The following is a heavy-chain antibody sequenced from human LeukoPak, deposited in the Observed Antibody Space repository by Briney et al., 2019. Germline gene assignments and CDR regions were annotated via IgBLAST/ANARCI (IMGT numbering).Heavy chain of an antibody. CDR1: GFSVSSNY. CDR3: VRVADYYDSSGYSIDAFDI. D-gene: IGHD3-22*01. V-gene: IGHV3-72*01. Sequence: GGSLRLSCAASGFSVSSNYMDWVRQAPGQGLEWVGHIRKKTNSYSTDYGASVKGRFTISRDDSKNSLFLQMNSLKTEDTAVYFCVRVADYYDSSGYSIDAFDIWGQGTMVTVSS. CDR2: IRKKTNSYST. J-gene: IGHJ3*02.